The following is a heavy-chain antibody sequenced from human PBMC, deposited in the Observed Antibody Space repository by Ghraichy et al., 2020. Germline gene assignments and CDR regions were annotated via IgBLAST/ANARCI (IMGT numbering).Heavy chain of an antibody. J-gene: IGHJ6*03. CDR1: GYTFTSYY. CDR3: AHTSSSTSRKHYYYMDV. CDR2: INPSGGST. V-gene: IGHV1-46*01. Sequence: ASVKVSCKASGYTFTSYYMHWVRQAPGQGLEWMGIINPSGGSTSYAQKFQGRVTMTRDTSTSTVYMELSSLRSEDTAVYYCAHTSSSTSRKHYYYMDVWGKGTTVTVSS. D-gene: IGHD2-2*01.